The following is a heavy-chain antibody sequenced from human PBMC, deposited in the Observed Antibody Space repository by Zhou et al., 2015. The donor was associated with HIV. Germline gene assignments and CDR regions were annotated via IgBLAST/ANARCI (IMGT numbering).Heavy chain of an antibody. CDR2: IIPILGIA. D-gene: IGHD2-2*01. CDR1: GGTFSSYT. V-gene: IGHV1-69*02. CDR3: ASGRAPGHLSSSTSFDY. J-gene: IGHJ4*02. Sequence: QVQLVQSGAEVKKPGSSVKVSCKASGGTFSSYTISWVRQAPGQGLEWMGRIIPILGIANYAQKFQGRVTITADKSTSTAYMELSSLRSEDTAVYYCASGRAPGHLSSSTSFDYWGQGTLVTVSS.